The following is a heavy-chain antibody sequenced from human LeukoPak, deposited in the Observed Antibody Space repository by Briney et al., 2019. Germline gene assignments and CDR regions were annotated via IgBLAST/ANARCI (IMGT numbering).Heavy chain of an antibody. Sequence: PGGSLRLSCAASGFTFSSYWMSWVRQAPGKGLEWVANIKQDGSEKYYVDSVKGRFTISRDNAKNSLYLQMNSLRAEDTAVYYCAKDQQGVPLYYFDYWGQGTLVTVSS. D-gene: IGHD3-10*01. CDR2: IKQDGSEK. CDR1: GFTFSSYW. J-gene: IGHJ4*02. V-gene: IGHV3-7*01. CDR3: AKDQQGVPLYYFDY.